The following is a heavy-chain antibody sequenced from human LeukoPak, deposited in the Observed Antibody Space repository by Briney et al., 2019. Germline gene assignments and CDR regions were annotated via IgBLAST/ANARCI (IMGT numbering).Heavy chain of an antibody. J-gene: IGHJ4*02. CDR3: AKDSQQLGGIDC. CDR1: GFTFTDYS. V-gene: IGHV3-23*01. CDR2: LGSSGANK. Sequence: GGSLRLSCAASGFTFTDYSMSWIRQTPGKGLEWVASLGSSGANKYYADSVKGRFTISRDNSKNTLYLQMNSLRAEDTAVYYCAKDSQQLGGIDCWGQGTLVTVSS. D-gene: IGHD6-6*01.